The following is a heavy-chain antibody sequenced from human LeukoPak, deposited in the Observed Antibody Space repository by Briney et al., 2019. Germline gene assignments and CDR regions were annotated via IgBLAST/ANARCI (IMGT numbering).Heavy chain of an antibody. CDR2: INPNSGGT. J-gene: IGHJ4*02. Sequence: GASVKVSCKASGYTFTSHHINWLRQAAGQGLEWMGWINPNSGGTNYAQKFQGRVTMTRGTSISTAYMELSRLRSDDTAVYYCARVRQWLETDFDYWGQGTLVTVSS. CDR3: ARVRQWLETDFDY. CDR1: GYTFTSHH. D-gene: IGHD6-19*01. V-gene: IGHV1-2*02.